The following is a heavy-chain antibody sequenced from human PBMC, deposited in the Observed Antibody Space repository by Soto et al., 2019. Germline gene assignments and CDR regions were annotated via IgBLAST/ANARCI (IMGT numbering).Heavy chain of an antibody. V-gene: IGHV3-30-3*01. J-gene: IGHJ3*02. CDR3: ARVLRFLEWLEAFDI. CDR1: GFTFSSYT. CDR2: ISYDGNNK. D-gene: IGHD3-3*01. Sequence: LRLSCAASGFTFSSYTMHWVRQAPGKGLEWVAVISYDGNNKYYPDSMKGRFTISRDNSKNTLYLQMNSLRAEDTAVYYCARVLRFLEWLEAFDIWGQGTTVTVSS.